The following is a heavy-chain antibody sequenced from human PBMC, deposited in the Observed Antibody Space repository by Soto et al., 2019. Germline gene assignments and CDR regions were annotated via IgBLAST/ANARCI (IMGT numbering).Heavy chain of an antibody. V-gene: IGHV4-31*03. D-gene: IGHD3-10*01. CDR1: DGSISRGGYY. Sequence: SQTPSLSCTVSDGSISRGGYYSSWIRQHPGKGLEWIGYIYYSGSTYYNPSLKSRVTISVDTSKNQFSLKLSSVTAADTAVYYCARGVMVRGVIINYYYYGMDVWGQGTTVT. CDR2: IYYSGST. CDR3: ARGVMVRGVIINYYYYGMDV. J-gene: IGHJ6*02.